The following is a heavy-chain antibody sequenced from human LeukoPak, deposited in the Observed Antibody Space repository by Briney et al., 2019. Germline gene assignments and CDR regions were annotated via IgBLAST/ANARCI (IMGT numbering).Heavy chain of an antibody. J-gene: IGHJ6*03. D-gene: IGHD2-2*01. V-gene: IGHV3-11*04. CDR2: ISSSGSTI. CDR1: GGSISSSSYY. Sequence: PSETLSLTCTVSGGSISSSSYYWGWIRQPPGKGLERVSYISSSGSTIYYADSVKGRFTISRDNAKNSLYLQMNSLRAEDTAVYYCARDTEDIVVVPAARGDYYYYYMDVWGKGTTVTVSS. CDR3: ARDTEDIVVVPAARGDYYYYYMDV.